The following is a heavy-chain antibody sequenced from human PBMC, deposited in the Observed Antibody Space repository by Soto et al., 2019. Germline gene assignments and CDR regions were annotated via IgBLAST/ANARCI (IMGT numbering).Heavy chain of an antibody. V-gene: IGHV1-3*01. Sequence: QVQLVQSGAEVKKPGASVKVSCKASGYTFTSYAMHWVRQAPGQRLEWMGWINAGNGNTNYAQKLQGRVTMTTDTSTSTAYMELRSLRSDDTAVYYCARGGKYSSGWYSGYYYGMDVWGQGTTVTVSS. D-gene: IGHD6-19*01. CDR2: INAGNGNT. CDR1: GYTFTSYA. CDR3: ARGGKYSSGWYSGYYYGMDV. J-gene: IGHJ6*02.